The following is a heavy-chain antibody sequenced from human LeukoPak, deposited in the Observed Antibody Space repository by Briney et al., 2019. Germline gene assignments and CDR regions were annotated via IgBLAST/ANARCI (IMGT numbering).Heavy chain of an antibody. CDR1: GFNFGSYA. CDR2: ISGFGERI. V-gene: IGHV3-23*01. D-gene: IGHD1-1*01. Sequence: GGSLRLSCAASGFNFGSYAMTWVRQAPGKGLEWVSTISGFGERIFYGDSVKGRFTNSRDNSKNTLFLQMNSLRAEDSAVYYCAKEGSNWNVDSWGQGTLVTVSS. CDR3: AKEGSNWNVDS. J-gene: IGHJ4*02.